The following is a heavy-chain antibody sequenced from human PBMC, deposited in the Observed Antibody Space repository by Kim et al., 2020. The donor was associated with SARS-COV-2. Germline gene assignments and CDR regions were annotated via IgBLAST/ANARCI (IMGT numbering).Heavy chain of an antibody. CDR1: GFTFSDHF. CDR2: ITNTGGST. Sequence: GGSLRLSCAASGFTFSDHFMSWIRRAPGKGLEWISYITNTGGSTNYADSVKGRFTISRDNAKNSLYLQMDSLRAEDTAVYYCARDARISRGNSINFDYWGQGTLVTVSS. D-gene: IGHD4-4*01. CDR3: ARDARISRGNSINFDY. V-gene: IGHV3-11*05. J-gene: IGHJ4*02.